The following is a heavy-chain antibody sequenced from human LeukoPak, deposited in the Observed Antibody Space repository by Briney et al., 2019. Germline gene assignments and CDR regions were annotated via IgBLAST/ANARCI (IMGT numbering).Heavy chain of an antibody. Sequence: SDTLSLTCTVSGGSISSSSYYWGWIRQPPGKGLEWIGSIYYSGSTYYNPSLKSRVTISVDTSKNQFSLKLSSVTAADTAVYYCAREGGGYYYDSSGYYYFDYWGQGTLVTVSS. V-gene: IGHV4-39*07. CDR3: AREGGGYYYDSSGYYYFDY. D-gene: IGHD3-22*01. CDR2: IYYSGST. CDR1: GGSISSSSYY. J-gene: IGHJ4*02.